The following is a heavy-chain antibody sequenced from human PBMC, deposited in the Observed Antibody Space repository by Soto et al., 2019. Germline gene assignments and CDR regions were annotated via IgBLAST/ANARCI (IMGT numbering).Heavy chain of an antibody. CDR2: ISSGGTTI. CDR3: ASDRFRGTYYLRGVTYFFEE. J-gene: IGHJ4*02. V-gene: IGHV3-48*03. D-gene: IGHD1-26*01. CDR1: GFTFSSYE. Sequence: GGSLRLSCAASGFTFSSYEMNWVRQAPGKGLEWVSYISSGGTTIYYADSVKGRFTISRDNAKNSLYLQMNSLRAEDTAVYYCASDRFRGTYYLRGVTYFFEEWGQGAPVTVSS.